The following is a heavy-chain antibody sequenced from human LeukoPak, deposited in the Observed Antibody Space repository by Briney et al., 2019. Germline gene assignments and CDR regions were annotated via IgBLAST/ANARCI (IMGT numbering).Heavy chain of an antibody. V-gene: IGHV3-30*04. CDR3: ARDRSSWDDAFDI. J-gene: IGHJ3*02. CDR1: GFTFSNYA. CDR2: ISYDGSNK. Sequence: PGGSLRLSCAASGFTFSNYAMSWVRQAPGKGLEWVAVISYDGSNKYYADSVKGRFTISRDNSKNSLYLQMNSLRAEDTAVYYCARDRSSWDDAFDIWGQGTMVTVSS. D-gene: IGHD6-13*01.